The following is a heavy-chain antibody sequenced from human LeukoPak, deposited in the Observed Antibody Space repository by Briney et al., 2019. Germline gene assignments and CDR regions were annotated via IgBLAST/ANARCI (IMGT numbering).Heavy chain of an antibody. J-gene: IGHJ4*02. CDR3: ARTPTQITPTHFDY. V-gene: IGHV4-30-4*01. CDR2: IYYSGST. D-gene: IGHD2-15*01. Sequence: SQTLSLTCTVSGGSISSGDYYWSWIRQPPGKGLEWIGYIYYSGSTYYNPSLKSRVTISVDTSKNQFSLKLSSVTAADTAVYYCARTPTQITPTHFDYWGQGTLVTVSS. CDR1: GGSISSGDYY.